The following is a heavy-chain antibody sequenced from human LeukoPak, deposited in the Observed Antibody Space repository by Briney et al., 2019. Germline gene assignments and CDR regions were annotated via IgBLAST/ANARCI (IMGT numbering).Heavy chain of an antibody. J-gene: IGHJ4*02. CDR1: GFTFRNYA. D-gene: IGHD3-10*01. Sequence: PGGSLRLSCAASGFTFRNYAMHWVRQAPGKGLEWVAFISYDGNDKYYADSVKGRFTISRDNSKNTLYLQMNSLRAEDTAVYYRAKDEPGSYSPSDYWGQGTLVTVSS. CDR2: ISYDGNDK. V-gene: IGHV3-30*18. CDR3: AKDEPGSYSPSDY.